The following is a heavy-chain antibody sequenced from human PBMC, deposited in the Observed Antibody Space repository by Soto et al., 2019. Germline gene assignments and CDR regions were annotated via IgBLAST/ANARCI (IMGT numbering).Heavy chain of an antibody. CDR1: GLPFSNYW. CDR2: INPDGSDI. CDR3: ARAGSLNTLFDS. Sequence: EVQLVESGGALVQPGWSLRLSCAASGLPFSNYWMSWVRQAPGKGLEWVANINPDGSDIYYVDSVKGRFTISRDNGKNSLYLKMNSLRAEDTAVYYCARAGSLNTLFDSWGQGTLVTVSS. D-gene: IGHD3-10*01. V-gene: IGHV3-7*05. J-gene: IGHJ4*02.